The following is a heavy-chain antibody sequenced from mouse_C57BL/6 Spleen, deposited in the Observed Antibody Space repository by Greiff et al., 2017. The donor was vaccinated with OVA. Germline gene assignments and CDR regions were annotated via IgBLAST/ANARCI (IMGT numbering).Heavy chain of an antibody. J-gene: IGHJ3*01. CDR2: IRLKSDNYAT. D-gene: IGHD1-1*01. CDR1: GFTFSNYW. Sequence: EVKLQESGGGLVQPGGSMKLSCVASGFTFSNYWMNWVRQSPEKGLEWVAQIRLKSDNYATHYAESVTGRFTISRDDSKSSVYLQMNNVRAEDTGIYYCTELRTGFAYGGQGTLVTVSA. CDR3: TELRTGFAY. V-gene: IGHV6-3*01.